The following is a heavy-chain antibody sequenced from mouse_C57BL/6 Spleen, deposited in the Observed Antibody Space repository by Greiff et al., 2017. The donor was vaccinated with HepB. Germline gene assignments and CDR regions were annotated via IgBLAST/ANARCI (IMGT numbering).Heavy chain of an antibody. CDR3: TRGGRGGYDGGSLYAMDY. D-gene: IGHD2-2*01. CDR2: IDPETGGT. J-gene: IGHJ4*01. CDR1: GYTFTDYE. Sequence: VQLQQSGAELVRPGASVTLSCKASGYTFTDYEMHWVKQTPVHGLEWIGAIDPETGGTAYNQKFKGKAILTADKSSSTAYMELRSLTSEDSAVYDCTRGGRGGYDGGSLYAMDYWGQGTSVTVSS. V-gene: IGHV1-15*01.